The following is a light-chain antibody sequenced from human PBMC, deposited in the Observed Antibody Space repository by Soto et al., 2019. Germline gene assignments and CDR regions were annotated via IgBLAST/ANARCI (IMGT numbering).Light chain of an antibody. J-gene: IGKJ5*01. V-gene: IGKV1-9*01. CDR2: SAY. Sequence: DIQLTQSPSFLSASVGDRVIITCRASQGISTYLAWYQQKPGKAPKLLIYSAYTLQSGVQSRFSGSGSGTEFTLTISGLLPEDFAAYHCQQLYTLPFTFGQGTRLEI. CDR1: QGISTY. CDR3: QQLYTLPFT.